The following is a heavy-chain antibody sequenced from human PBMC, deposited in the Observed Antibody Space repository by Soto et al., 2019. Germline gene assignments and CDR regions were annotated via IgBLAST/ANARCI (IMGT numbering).Heavy chain of an antibody. CDR2: ISYDGSNK. V-gene: IGHV3-30-3*01. J-gene: IGHJ5*02. CDR1: GFTFSSYA. Sequence: QVQLVESGGGVVQPGRSLRLSCAASGFTFSSYAMHWVRQAPGKGLEWVAVISYDGSNKYYADSVKGRFTISRDNSKNTLYLQMNSLRAEDTAVYYCARDSEQWPSGYNWFDPWGQGTLVTVSS. CDR3: ARDSEQWPSGYNWFDP. D-gene: IGHD6-19*01.